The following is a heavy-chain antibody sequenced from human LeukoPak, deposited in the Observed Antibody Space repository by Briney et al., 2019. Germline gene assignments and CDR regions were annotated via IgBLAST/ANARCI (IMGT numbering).Heavy chain of an antibody. CDR2: INPNSGGT. Sequence: ASVKVSCKASGYTFTGYYMHWVRQAPGQGLEWMGWINPNSGGTNYAQKFQGRVTMTRDTSISTAYMELSRLRSDDTAVYYCARDHNDNSSWYTIHDAFDIWGQGTMVTVSS. D-gene: IGHD6-13*01. CDR1: GYTFTGYY. CDR3: ARDHNDNSSWYTIHDAFDI. V-gene: IGHV1-2*02. J-gene: IGHJ3*02.